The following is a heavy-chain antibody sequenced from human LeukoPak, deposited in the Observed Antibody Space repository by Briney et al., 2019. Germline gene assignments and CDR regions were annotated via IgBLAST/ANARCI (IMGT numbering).Heavy chain of an antibody. D-gene: IGHD3-22*01. CDR2: IDPSDSYT. J-gene: IGHJ6*02. CDR1: GYSFTSYW. V-gene: IGHV5-10-1*01. CDR3: ARRGDYDSSGYYYGGYYYGMDV. Sequence: GESLKISCKGSGYSFTSYWISWVRQMPGKGLEWMGRIDPSDSYTNYSPSFQGHVTISADKSISTAYLQWSSLKASDTAMYHCARRGDYDSSGYYYGGYYYGMDVWGQGTTVTVSS.